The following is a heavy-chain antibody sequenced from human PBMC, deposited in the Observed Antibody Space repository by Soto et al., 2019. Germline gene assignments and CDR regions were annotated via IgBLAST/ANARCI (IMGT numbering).Heavy chain of an antibody. D-gene: IGHD3-3*01. CDR1: GGSISSSSYY. V-gene: IGHV4-39*01. J-gene: IGHJ6*02. Sequence: WETLSLTCTVSGGSISSSSYYWGWIRQPPGKGLEWIGSIYYSGSTYYNPSLKSRVTISVDTSKNQFSLKLSSVTAADTAVYYCARRYDFWSGYGMDVWGQGTTVTVSS. CDR2: IYYSGST. CDR3: ARRYDFWSGYGMDV.